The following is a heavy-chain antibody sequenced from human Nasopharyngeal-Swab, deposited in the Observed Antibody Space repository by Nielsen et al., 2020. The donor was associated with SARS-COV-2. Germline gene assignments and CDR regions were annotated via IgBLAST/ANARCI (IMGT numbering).Heavy chain of an antibody. J-gene: IGHJ4*02. Sequence: GGSLRLSCAASGFTFSTYAVSWVRQAPGKGLEWVSVFSGSGGSTYYADSVKGRFTISGDNSKNTSYLQMNSLRAEDTAVYYCAKNRWGSSGWFEIDYWGQGTLVTVSS. D-gene: IGHD6-19*01. V-gene: IGHV3-23*01. CDR2: FSGSGGST. CDR3: AKNRWGSSGWFEIDY. CDR1: GFTFSTYA.